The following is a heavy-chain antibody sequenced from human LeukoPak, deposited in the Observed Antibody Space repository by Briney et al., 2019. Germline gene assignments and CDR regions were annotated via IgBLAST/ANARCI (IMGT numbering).Heavy chain of an antibody. V-gene: IGHV4-59*08. CDR1: GGSINSFY. CDR2: THYNGNA. J-gene: IGHJ4*02. D-gene: IGHD5/OR15-5a*01. Sequence: SETLSLTCTVSGGSINSFYWSWIRQPPGKGLEWIGYTHYNGNANYNPSLKSRVTISIDTSQNQFSLHLSSVTAADTAVYYCAGSIHTNVYDARWGQGTLVTVSS. CDR3: AGSIHTNVYDAR.